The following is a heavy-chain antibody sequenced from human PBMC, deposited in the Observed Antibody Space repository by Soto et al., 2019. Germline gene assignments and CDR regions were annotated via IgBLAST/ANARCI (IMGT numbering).Heavy chain of an antibody. D-gene: IGHD6-19*01. CDR3: ARDPDPLAVADY. J-gene: IGHJ4*02. CDR2: LNAGNGNT. V-gene: IGHV1-3*01. CDR1: GYTFTSYA. Sequence: ASVKVSCKASGYTFTSYAMHWVRQAPGQRLEWMGWLNAGNGNTKYSQKFQGRVTITRDTSASTAYMELSSLRSEDTAVYYCARDPDPLAVADYWGQGTLVTVSS.